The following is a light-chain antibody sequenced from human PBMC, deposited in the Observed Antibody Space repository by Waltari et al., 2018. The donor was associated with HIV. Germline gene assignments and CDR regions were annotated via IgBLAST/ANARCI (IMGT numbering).Light chain of an antibody. J-gene: IGLJ2*01. CDR2: KDS. Sequence: YELTQAPSVSVSPGQTARITCSGDALPKQYAYWYQQKPGQAPMLVIYKDSERPSGIPERFSGSSSGTTVTLTISGVQAEDEADYYCQSADSSGTVVFGGGTKLTVL. V-gene: IGLV3-25*03. CDR1: ALPKQY. CDR3: QSADSSGTVV.